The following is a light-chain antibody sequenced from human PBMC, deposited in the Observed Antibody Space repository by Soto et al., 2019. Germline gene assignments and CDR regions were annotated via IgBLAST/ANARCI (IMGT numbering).Light chain of an antibody. CDR3: GSWDSSLSAGEV. J-gene: IGLJ2*01. CDR1: SSNIGNNY. Sequence: QSVLTQPPSVSAAPGQKVTISCSGSSSNIGNNYVSWYQQLPGTAPKLLIYDNNKRPPGIPDRFSGSKSGTSATLGITGLQTGDEADYYCGSWDSSLSAGEVFGGGTKLTVL. CDR2: DNN. V-gene: IGLV1-51*01.